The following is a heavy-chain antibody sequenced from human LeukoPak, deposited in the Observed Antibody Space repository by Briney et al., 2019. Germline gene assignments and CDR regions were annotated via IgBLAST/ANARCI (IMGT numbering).Heavy chain of an antibody. CDR1: GASISSYY. CDR3: ARLIPVSRTTDYFDY. CDR2: ISTSGST. J-gene: IGHJ4*03. D-gene: IGHD1-7*01. Sequence: PSETLSLTCTVSGASISSYYWSLIRQPPGKGLEWIGYISTSGSTNYNPSLKSRVTISADTSKNQFSLKLRSVTITDTAIYYCARLIPVSRTTDYFDYWGQGTMVTVS. V-gene: IGHV4-4*09.